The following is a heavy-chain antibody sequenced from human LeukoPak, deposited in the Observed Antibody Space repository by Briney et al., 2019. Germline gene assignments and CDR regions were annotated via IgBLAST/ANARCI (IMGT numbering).Heavy chain of an antibody. CDR1: GYTFTSYD. V-gene: IGHV1-8*01. Sequence: ASVKVSCKASGYTFTSYDINWVRQATGQGLEWMGWMNPNSDNTGYAQKFQGRVTMTEDTSTDTAYMELSSLRSEDTAVYYCATGLIVGATSNFDYWGQGTLVTVSS. D-gene: IGHD1-26*01. J-gene: IGHJ4*02. CDR2: MNPNSDNT. CDR3: ATGLIVGATSNFDY.